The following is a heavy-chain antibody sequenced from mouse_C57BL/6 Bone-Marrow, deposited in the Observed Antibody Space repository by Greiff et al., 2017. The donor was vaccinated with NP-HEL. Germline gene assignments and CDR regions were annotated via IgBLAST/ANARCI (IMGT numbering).Heavy chain of an antibody. CDR1: GYSFTDYN. J-gene: IGHJ1*03. D-gene: IGHD1-1*01. CDR2: INPNYGTT. Sequence: EVKLVESGPELVKPGASVKISCKASGYSFTDYNMNWVKQSNGKSLEWIGVINPNYGTTSYNQKFKGKATLTVDQSSSTAYMQLNSLTSEDSAVYYCARGSTTGDWYFDVWGTGTTVTVSS. CDR3: ARGSTTGDWYFDV. V-gene: IGHV1-39*01.